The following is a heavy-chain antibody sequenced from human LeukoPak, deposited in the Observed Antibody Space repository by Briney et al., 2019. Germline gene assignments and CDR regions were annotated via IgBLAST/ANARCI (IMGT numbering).Heavy chain of an antibody. J-gene: IGHJ4*02. CDR1: GFTFSRYY. CDR3: TRVFVGDEYSSSGY. V-gene: IGHV3-74*01. Sequence: GGSLSLSCAASGFTFSRYYMHWVRQAPGKGLVWVSRINSDGSSTTNAASEKGRTTIPRDNAKDTLYLQMNSLKVEDTAVYYCTRVFVGDEYSSSGYWGQGTLVTVSS. CDR2: INSDGSST. D-gene: IGHD6-13*01.